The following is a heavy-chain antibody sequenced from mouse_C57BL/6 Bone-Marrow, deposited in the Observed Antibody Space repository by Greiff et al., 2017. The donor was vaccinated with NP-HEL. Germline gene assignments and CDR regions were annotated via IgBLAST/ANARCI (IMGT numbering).Heavy chain of an antibody. D-gene: IGHD1-1*01. CDR3: ARDYGSSAWFAY. Sequence: VQLQQPGAELVMPGASVKLSCKASGYTFTSYWMHWVKQRPGQGLEWIGAIDPSDSYTNYNQKFKGKSTLTVDKSSSPAYMQLSSLTSEDSAVYYCARDYGSSAWFAYWGQGTLVTVSA. V-gene: IGHV1-69*01. J-gene: IGHJ3*01. CDR1: GYTFTSYW. CDR2: IDPSDSYT.